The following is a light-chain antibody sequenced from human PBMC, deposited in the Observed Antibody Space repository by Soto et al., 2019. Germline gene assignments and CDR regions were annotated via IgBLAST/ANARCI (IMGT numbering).Light chain of an antibody. V-gene: IGKV3-20*01. Sequence: EIELTQSPGTLSLSPGERGTLSCRASQTISSSYLAWYQQRPGQAPRLLIYGASSRATGIPDRFSGRGSGTDFVLTISRLEPEDFAVYYCQHYGTSVPITFGPGTKVHIK. J-gene: IGKJ3*01. CDR2: GAS. CDR3: QHYGTSVPIT. CDR1: QTISSSY.